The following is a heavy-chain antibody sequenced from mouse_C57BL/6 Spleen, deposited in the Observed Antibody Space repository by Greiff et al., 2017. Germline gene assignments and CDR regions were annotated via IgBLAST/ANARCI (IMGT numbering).Heavy chain of an antibody. D-gene: IGHD1-1*01. CDR2: IYPGSGNT. J-gene: IGHJ3*01. Sequence: QVQLQQSGAELVRPGASVKLSCKASGYTFTDYYINWVKQRPGQGLEWIARIYPGSGNTYYNEKFKGKATLTAEKSSSTAYMQLSSLTSEDSAVYFCARWNYGSSYGAWFAYWGQGTLVTVSA. V-gene: IGHV1-76*01. CDR1: GYTFTDYY. CDR3: ARWNYGSSYGAWFAY.